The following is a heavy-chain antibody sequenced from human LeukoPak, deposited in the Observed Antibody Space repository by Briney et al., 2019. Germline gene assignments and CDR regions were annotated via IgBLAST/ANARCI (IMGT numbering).Heavy chain of an antibody. CDR1: GFTFSRHW. J-gene: IGHJ4*02. V-gene: IGHV3-7*01. Sequence: TGGSLRLSCATSGFTFSRHWMTWVRQAPGKGPEWVANIKQDGSERYYVHSVRGRFTISRDNAKNALYLQMNSLRVEDTAVYYCARDGGHSTDLDYWGQGILVTVSP. D-gene: IGHD2-8*02. CDR2: IKQDGSER. CDR3: ARDGGHSTDLDY.